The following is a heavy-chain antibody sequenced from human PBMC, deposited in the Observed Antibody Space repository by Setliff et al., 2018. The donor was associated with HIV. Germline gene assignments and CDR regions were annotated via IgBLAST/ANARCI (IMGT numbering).Heavy chain of an antibody. CDR2: INHSGYT. Sequence: SETLSLTCAVYTRSFSGYYWSWIRQPPGKGLEWIGEINHSGYTNYNPSLKNRVTISVDTSKNQFSLKLNSVTAADTAIYYCARGNYDTSDYYTNFYYYYMDVWGKGTAVTVSS. CDR1: TRSFSGYY. J-gene: IGHJ6*03. CDR3: ARGNYDTSDYYTNFYYYYMDV. V-gene: IGHV4-34*01. D-gene: IGHD3-22*01.